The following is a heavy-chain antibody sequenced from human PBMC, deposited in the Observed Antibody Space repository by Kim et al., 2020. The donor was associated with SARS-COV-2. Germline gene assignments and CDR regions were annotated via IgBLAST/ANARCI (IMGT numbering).Heavy chain of an antibody. CDR2: IYSIWIT. D-gene: IGHD5-18*01. CDR1: GGSISSSSYY. Sequence: SETLSLTCTVSGGSISSSSYYWGWIRQPPGTWLECIGSIYSIWITYYPPSLPSRVTLSVDTSKNQFSLTLSSVTAADTAVYYCARRVDSGYSYGYEYDWFDPWGQGTLVTVSS. V-gene: IGHV4-39*01. CDR3: ARRVDSGYSYGYEYDWFDP. J-gene: IGHJ5*02.